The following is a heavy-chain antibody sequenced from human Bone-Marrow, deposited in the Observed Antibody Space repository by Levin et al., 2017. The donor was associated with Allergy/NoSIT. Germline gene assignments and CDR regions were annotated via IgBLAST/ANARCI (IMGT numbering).Heavy chain of an antibody. CDR1: GFTFSSYW. CDR3: ARDLSPDCGRDCYSDAFDI. CDR2: INPDGAKK. V-gene: IGHV3-7*01. J-gene: IGHJ3*02. Sequence: GGSLRLSCAVSGFTFSSYWMTWVRQAPGKGLEWVANINPDGAKKNYLDSVKGRFTISRDNPKNSLYLQMNSLRTEDTSVYYCARDLSPDCGRDCYSDAFDIWGQGTMVTVSS. D-gene: IGHD2-21*02.